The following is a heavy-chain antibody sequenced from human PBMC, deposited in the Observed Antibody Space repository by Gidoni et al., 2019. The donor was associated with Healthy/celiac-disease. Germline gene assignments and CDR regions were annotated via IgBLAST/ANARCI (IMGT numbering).Heavy chain of an antibody. V-gene: IGHV3-21*01. D-gene: IGHD6-13*01. J-gene: IGHJ5*02. CDR3: ARDRAPGYSSSWYRRRDNWFDP. CDR2: ISSSSSYI. Sequence: EVQLVESGGGLVKPGGSLRLSCAASGFTFSSYSMNWVRQAPGKGLEWVSSISSSSSYIYYADSVKGRFTISRDNAKNSLYLQMNSLRAEDTAVYYCARDRAPGYSSSWYRRRDNWFDPWGQGTLVTVSS. CDR1: GFTFSSYS.